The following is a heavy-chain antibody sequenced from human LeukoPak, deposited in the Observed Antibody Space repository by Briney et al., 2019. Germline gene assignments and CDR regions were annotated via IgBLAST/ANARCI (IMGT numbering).Heavy chain of an antibody. V-gene: IGHV3-7*01. CDR2: INEDGSVT. CDR1: GISFSGSW. CDR3: ARSQDRYGMDV. J-gene: IGHJ6*02. D-gene: IGHD2-15*01. Sequence: GGSLRLSCVVSGISFSGSWMTWVRQAPGRGLESVANINEDGSVTYFVDSVKGRFAISRDNANNSVFLQLKSLRAEDTAVYYCARSQDRYGMDVWGQGTTVTVSS.